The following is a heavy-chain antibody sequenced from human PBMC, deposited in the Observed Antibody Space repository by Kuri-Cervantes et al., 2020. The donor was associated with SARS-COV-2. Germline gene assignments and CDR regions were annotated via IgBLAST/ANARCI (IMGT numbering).Heavy chain of an antibody. CDR1: GGSIRSGAYY. J-gene: IGHJ1*01. Sequence: SETLSLTFSVSGGSIRSGAYYCHWIRHRPGKGLEWIGNIYYNGVTYYNPSLKSRVTIPVDTSKNQFSLKLSSMTAADTAVYYCATDKPSYGGNGYLQLWGQGTLVTVSS. D-gene: IGHD4-23*01. CDR3: ATDKPSYGGNGYLQL. V-gene: IGHV4-31*03. CDR2: IYYNGVT.